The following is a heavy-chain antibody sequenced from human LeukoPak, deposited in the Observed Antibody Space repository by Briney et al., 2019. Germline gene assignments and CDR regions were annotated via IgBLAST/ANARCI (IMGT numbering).Heavy chain of an antibody. CDR2: IIPIFGIA. Sequence: SVKVSYKASGGTFSSYAISWVRQAPGQGLEWMGRIIPIFGIANYAQKFQGRVTITADKSTSTAYMELSSLRSEDTAVYYCARDHCSGGSCPWRWFDPWGQGTLVTVSS. CDR1: GGTFSSYA. D-gene: IGHD2-15*01. CDR3: ARDHCSGGSCPWRWFDP. J-gene: IGHJ5*02. V-gene: IGHV1-69*04.